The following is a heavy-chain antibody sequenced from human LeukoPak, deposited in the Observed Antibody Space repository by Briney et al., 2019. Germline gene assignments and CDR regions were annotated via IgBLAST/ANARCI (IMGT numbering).Heavy chain of an antibody. D-gene: IGHD2-2*01. CDR1: GFTFSSYA. J-gene: IGHJ4*02. V-gene: IGHV3-23*01. CDR2: ISGSGSTT. CDR3: AKAIGHSSTSCGDY. Sequence: PGGSLRLSCAASGFTFSSYAMSWVRQAPGKGLEWVSGISGSGSTTYYADSVKGRFTISRDNSKNTLYLQMNSLRAEDTAVYYCAKAIGHSSTSCGDYWGQGTLVTVSS.